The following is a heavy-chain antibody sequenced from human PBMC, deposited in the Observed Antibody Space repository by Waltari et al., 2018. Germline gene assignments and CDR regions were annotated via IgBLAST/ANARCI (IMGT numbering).Heavy chain of an antibody. CDR3: ARGSDSTLD. Sequence: QVQLVESGGGVVQPGRSLRLSCAASGFTFSSYAMHWVRQAPGKGLEWVAVISYDGSNKYYADSVKGRFTISRDNSKNTLYLQMNSLRAEDTAVYYCARGSDSTLDWGQGTLVTVSS. V-gene: IGHV3-30-3*01. D-gene: IGHD3-22*01. J-gene: IGHJ4*02. CDR2: ISYDGSNK. CDR1: GFTFSSYA.